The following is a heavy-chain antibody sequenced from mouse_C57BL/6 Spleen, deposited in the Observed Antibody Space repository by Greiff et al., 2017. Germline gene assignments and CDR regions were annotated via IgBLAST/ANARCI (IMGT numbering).Heavy chain of an antibody. J-gene: IGHJ1*03. CDR1: GYTFTSYW. D-gene: IGHD2-2*01. Sequence: QVQLQQPGAELVRPGSSVKLSCKASGYTFTSYWMDWVKQRPGQGLEWIGNIYPSDSETHYNQKFKDKATLTVDKSSSTAYMQLSSLTSEDSAVYYCARSMVTTRWYFDVWGTGTTVTVSS. CDR3: ARSMVTTRWYFDV. V-gene: IGHV1-61*01. CDR2: IYPSDSET.